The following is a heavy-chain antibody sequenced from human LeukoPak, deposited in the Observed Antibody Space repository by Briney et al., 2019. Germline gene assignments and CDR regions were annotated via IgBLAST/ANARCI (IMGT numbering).Heavy chain of an antibody. CDR2: IYYSGST. D-gene: IGHD3-22*01. V-gene: IGHV4-31*03. Sequence: SQTLSLTCTVSGGSINSGGYYWTWIRQHPGKGLEWIGNIYYSGSTYYNPSLKSRVTISVDTSKNQFSLKLSSVTAADTAVYYCARVDYDSSYLDYWGQGTLVTVSS. J-gene: IGHJ4*02. CDR1: GGSINSGGYY. CDR3: ARVDYDSSYLDY.